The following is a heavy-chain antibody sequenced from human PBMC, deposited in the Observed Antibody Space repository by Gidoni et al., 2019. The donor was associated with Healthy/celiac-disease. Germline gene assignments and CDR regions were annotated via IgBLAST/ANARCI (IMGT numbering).Heavy chain of an antibody. CDR3: ARDTVGDGYKYGMDV. V-gene: IGHV1-2*02. D-gene: IGHD3-10*01. CDR1: GYTFPGYY. CDR2: INPNSGGT. J-gene: IGHJ6*02. Sequence: QVQLVQSGAEVKKPGASVKVSCKASGYTFPGYYMHWVRQAPGQGLEWMGWINPNSGGTNYAQKFQGRVTMTRDTSISTAYMELSRLRSDDTAVYYCARDTVGDGYKYGMDVWGQGTTVTVSS.